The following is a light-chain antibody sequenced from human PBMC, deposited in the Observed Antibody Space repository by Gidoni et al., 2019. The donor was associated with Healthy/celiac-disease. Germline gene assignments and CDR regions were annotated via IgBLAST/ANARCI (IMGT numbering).Light chain of an antibody. Sequence: SYELTQPPSVSVSPGQTASITCSGDKLGDKYACWYQQKPGQSPVLVIYQASKRPSGILERFSGSNSGNTATLTISGTQAMDEADYYCQAWDSSTAVFGGGTKLTVL. CDR3: QAWDSSTAV. V-gene: IGLV3-1*01. CDR1: KLGDKY. J-gene: IGLJ2*01. CDR2: QAS.